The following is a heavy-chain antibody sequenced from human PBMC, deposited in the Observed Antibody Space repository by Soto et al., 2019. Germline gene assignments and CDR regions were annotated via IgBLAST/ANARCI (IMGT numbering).Heavy chain of an antibody. J-gene: IGHJ5*02. V-gene: IGHV4-30-2*01. CDR3: VRVPGP. Sequence: SETLSLTCVVSGGAVSSGGYSWSWIRQPPGKGLEWIGYIYHSGSTYYNPSLKSRVTISVDRSKNQFSLKLSSVTAADTAVYYCVRVPGPWGQGTLVTVSS. CDR1: GGAVSSGGYS. CDR2: IYHSGST.